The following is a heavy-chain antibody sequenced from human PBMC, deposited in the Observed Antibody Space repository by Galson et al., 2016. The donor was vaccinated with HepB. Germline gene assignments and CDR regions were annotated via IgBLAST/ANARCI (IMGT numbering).Heavy chain of an antibody. Sequence: SLRLSCAASGFSFSDYYMSWVRQAPGKGLEWVSCISDRGAYTNHADSVKGRFTISRDNAKNSLYLQMNSLRAEDTAVYYCARDPSYYSGMDVWGQGTTVTVSS. V-gene: IGHV3-11*06. CDR3: ARDPSYYSGMDV. CDR1: GFSFSDYY. J-gene: IGHJ6*02. CDR2: ISDRGAYT.